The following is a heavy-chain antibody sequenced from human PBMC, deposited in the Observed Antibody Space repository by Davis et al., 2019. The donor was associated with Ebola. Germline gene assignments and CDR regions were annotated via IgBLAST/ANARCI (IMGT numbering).Heavy chain of an antibody. Sequence: PSETLSLTCTVSGDSIVNSNSYWTWIRQPPGKGLEWIGSIYYSGTTYYNPSLNSLVTIAIDTSKNQFPLRLTSVTDADTVVYYCARHRGGYKYYYGMDVWGQGTTVTVSS. D-gene: IGHD3-22*01. J-gene: IGHJ6*02. CDR3: ARHRGGYKYYYGMDV. V-gene: IGHV4-39*01. CDR1: GDSIVNSNSY. CDR2: IYYSGTT.